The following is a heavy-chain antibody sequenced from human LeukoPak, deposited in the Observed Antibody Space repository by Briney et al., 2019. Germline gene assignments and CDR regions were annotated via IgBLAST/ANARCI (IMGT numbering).Heavy chain of an antibody. CDR2: ITSSSGHI. D-gene: IGHD4-11*01. V-gene: IGHV3-21*01. J-gene: IGHJ6*03. CDR3: ARVMGATVTTFHYYCMDV. Sequence: SGGSLRVSCAASGFTFSRYSIDWVRQAPGEGLERVASITSSSGHIYYADSVKGRFTVSRDNAKNSLYLQMNSLRAEDTAIYYCARVMGATVTTFHYYCMDVWGVGTTVTVSS. CDR1: GFTFSRYS.